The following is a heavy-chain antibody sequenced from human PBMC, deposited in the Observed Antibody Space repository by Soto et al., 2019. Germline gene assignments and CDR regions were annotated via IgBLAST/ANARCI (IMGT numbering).Heavy chain of an antibody. CDR1: GFTFSSYG. V-gene: IGHV3-33*01. CDR3: ARDDRQQLYRVLPGGGYGMDV. CDR2: IWYDGSNK. D-gene: IGHD6-13*01. Sequence: GGSLRLSCAASGFTFSSYGMHWVRQAPGKGLEWVAVIWYDGSNKYYADSVKGRFTISRDNSKNTLYLQMNSLRAEDTAVYYCARDDRQQLYRVLPGGGYGMDVWGQGTTVTVSS. J-gene: IGHJ6*02.